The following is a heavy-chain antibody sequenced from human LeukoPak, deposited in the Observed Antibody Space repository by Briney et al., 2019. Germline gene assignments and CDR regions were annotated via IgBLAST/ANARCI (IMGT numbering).Heavy chain of an antibody. CDR3: AKDQIRYSSSWVTYFDY. D-gene: IGHD6-13*01. CDR2: ISYDGSNK. CDR1: GFTFSSYG. J-gene: IGHJ4*02. V-gene: IGHV3-30*18. Sequence: GGSLRLSCAASGFTFSSYGMHWVRQAPGKGLERVAVISYDGSNKYYADSVKGRFTISRDNSKNTLYLQMNSLRAEDTAVYYCAKDQIRYSSSWVTYFDYWGQGTLVTVSS.